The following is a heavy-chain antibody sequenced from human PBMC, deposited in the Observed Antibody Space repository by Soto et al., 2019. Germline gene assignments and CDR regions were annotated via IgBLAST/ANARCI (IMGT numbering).Heavy chain of an antibody. J-gene: IGHJ6*02. D-gene: IGHD2-2*01. Sequence: SETLSLTCTVSGGSISSSSYYWGWIRQPPGKGLEWIGSIYYSGSTYYNPSLKSRVTISVDTSKNQFSLKLSSVTAADTAVYYCVRHGRDYQLSGYYYYGTDVWGQGTTVTVSS. V-gene: IGHV4-39*01. CDR2: IYYSGST. CDR1: GGSISSSSYY. CDR3: VRHGRDYQLSGYYYYGTDV.